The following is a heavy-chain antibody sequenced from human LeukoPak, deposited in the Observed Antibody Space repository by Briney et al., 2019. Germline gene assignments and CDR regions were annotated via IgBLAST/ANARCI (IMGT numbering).Heavy chain of an antibody. Sequence: GESRKISCRGSGYSFTSYGFGWLRQMPGKGLGWRGVIYPGESDTRYSPSFRGQVTISADKSIGTAYLQWSSLKASDTAMFYCARHRGGYSYVIDYWGQGTLVTVSS. CDR2: IYPGESDT. CDR1: GYSFTSYG. D-gene: IGHD5-18*01. J-gene: IGHJ4*02. CDR3: ARHRGGYSYVIDY. V-gene: IGHV5-51*01.